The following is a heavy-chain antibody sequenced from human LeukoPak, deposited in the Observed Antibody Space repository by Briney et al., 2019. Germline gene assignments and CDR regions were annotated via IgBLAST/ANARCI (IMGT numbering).Heavy chain of an antibody. V-gene: IGHV3-21*01. CDR3: ARGGDYYDSSGSLDAFDI. CDR2: ISSSSSYI. J-gene: IGHJ3*02. D-gene: IGHD3-22*01. Sequence: GGSLRLSCAASGFPFTSYAMTWVRQAPGKGLEWVSSISSSSSYIYYADSVKGRFTISRDNAKNSLYLQMNSLRAEDTAVYYCARGGDYYDSSGSLDAFDIWGQGTMVTVSS. CDR1: GFPFTSYA.